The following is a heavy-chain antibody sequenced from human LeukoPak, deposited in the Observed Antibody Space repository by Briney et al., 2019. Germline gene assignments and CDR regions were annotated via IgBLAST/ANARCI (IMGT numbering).Heavy chain of an antibody. CDR2: INHSGST. CDR1: GGSFSGYY. V-gene: IGHV4-34*01. CDR3: AREYPKGGSYRFDP. Sequence: SETLSLTCAVYGGSFSGYYWSWIRQPPGKGLEWIGEINHSGSTNYNPSLKSRVTISVDTSKNHFSLRLSSETAADTSVYYCAREYPKGGSYRFDPWGQGTLVTVSS. D-gene: IGHD1-26*01. J-gene: IGHJ5*02.